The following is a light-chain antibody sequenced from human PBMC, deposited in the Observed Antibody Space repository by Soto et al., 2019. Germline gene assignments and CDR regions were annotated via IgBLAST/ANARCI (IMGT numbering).Light chain of an antibody. V-gene: IGKV1-39*01. CDR3: QQSYSTPPWT. J-gene: IGKJ1*01. Sequence: DIQLTQPPSSLSASVGDKVTITCRASQSIRSYLNWVQQKPGKAPKLLIYDASSLQTGVPSRFSGSGSGTDFSLTISSLQPEDFATYYCQQSYSTPPWTFGQGTKVEIK. CDR1: QSIRSY. CDR2: DAS.